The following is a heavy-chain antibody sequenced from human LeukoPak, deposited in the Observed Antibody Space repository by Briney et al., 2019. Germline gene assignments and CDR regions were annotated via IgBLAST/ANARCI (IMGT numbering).Heavy chain of an antibody. CDR1: GYTFTSYD. CDR3: ARGAATHNYYYYYYMDV. D-gene: IGHD2-15*01. CDR2: MNPNSGNT. V-gene: IGHV1-8*01. Sequence: ASVKVSCKASGYTFTSYDINWVRQATGQGLEWMGWMNPNSGNTGYAQKFQGRVTMTWNTSISTAYMELRSLRSEDTAVYYCARGAATHNYYYYYYMDVWGKGTTVTVSS. J-gene: IGHJ6*03.